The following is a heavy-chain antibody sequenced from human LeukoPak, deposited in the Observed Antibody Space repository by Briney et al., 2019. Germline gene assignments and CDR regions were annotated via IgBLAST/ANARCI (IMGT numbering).Heavy chain of an antibody. CDR2: ISDSGAGK. Sequence: PGGSLRLSCAASGFTFNSYAMSWVRQAPGKGLEWVSGISDSGAGKYYADSVKGRFTISRDNSKNTLYLQMNSLRAEDTAVYYCAKATRDDAFDIWGQGTMVTVSS. J-gene: IGHJ3*02. CDR3: AKATRDDAFDI. V-gene: IGHV3-23*01. CDR1: GFTFNSYA. D-gene: IGHD2-2*01.